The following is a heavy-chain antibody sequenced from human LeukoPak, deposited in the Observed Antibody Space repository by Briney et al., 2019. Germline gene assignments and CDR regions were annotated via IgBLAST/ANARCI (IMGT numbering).Heavy chain of an antibody. Sequence: SETLSLTCSISGASLSSYYWSWIRQPPGKGLEWIGYIFYSGGTSYSPSLRSRVTISLDTSKNQFSLKLSSVTATDTAIYFCARSYCSGGSCYLYYFDYWGQGTLVTVSS. D-gene: IGHD2-15*01. CDR1: GASLSSYY. CDR3: ARSYCSGGSCYLYYFDY. CDR2: IFYSGGT. J-gene: IGHJ4*02. V-gene: IGHV4-59*01.